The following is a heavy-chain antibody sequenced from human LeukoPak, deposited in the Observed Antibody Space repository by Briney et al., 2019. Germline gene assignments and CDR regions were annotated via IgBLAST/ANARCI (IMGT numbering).Heavy chain of an antibody. J-gene: IGHJ5*02. V-gene: IGHV3-7*01. Sequence: PGGSLRLSCAASGFTFSSYWMSWVRQAPGKGLEWVANIKQDGSEKYYVDSVKGRFTISRDNAKNSLYLQMNGLRAEDTAVYYCATENAYYDFWSGYYRNLNWFDPWGQGTLVTVSS. CDR1: GFTFSSYW. CDR3: ATENAYYDFWSGYYRNLNWFDP. CDR2: IKQDGSEK. D-gene: IGHD3-3*01.